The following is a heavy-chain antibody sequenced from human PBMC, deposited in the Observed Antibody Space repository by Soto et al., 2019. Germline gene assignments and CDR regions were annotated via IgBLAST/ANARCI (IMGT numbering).Heavy chain of an antibody. D-gene: IGHD3-10*01. Sequence: GASVKVSCKASGYTFTSYGISWVRQAPGQGLEWMGWISAYNGNTNYAQKFQGRVTITTDTSTSTAYMELSSLRSDDMAVYYCASPSVITDPALDIWGQGTTVTVSS. CDR1: GYTFTSYG. J-gene: IGHJ3*02. CDR2: ISAYNGNT. V-gene: IGHV1-18*03. CDR3: ASPSVITDPALDI.